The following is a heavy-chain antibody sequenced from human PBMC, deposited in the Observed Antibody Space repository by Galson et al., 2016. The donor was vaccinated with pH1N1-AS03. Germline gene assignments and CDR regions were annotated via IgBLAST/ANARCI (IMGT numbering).Heavy chain of an antibody. CDR1: GYTFTGYY. V-gene: IGHV1-2*02. D-gene: IGHD1/OR15-1a*01. J-gene: IGHJ4*02. CDR3: ARDKGGRTGTITIFDY. CDR2: MSPHSGVT. Sequence: SVKVSCKASGYTFTGYYLHWVRQAPGQGLEWMGWMSPHSGVTNYAPEFQGRVTMTRDTSISTVYMELSRLTSDDTAVYYCARDKGGRTGTITIFDYWGQGTLVTVSS.